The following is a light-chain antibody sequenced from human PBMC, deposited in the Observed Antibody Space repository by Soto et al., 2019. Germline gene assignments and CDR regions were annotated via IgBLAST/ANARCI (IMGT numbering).Light chain of an antibody. Sequence: QSALTQPASVSGSPGQSITISCTGTSSDIGTYNYVSWYQQHPGQAPKLMIYEVSNRPSGVSDRFSGSKSGNTASLTISGLQAEDEADYYCYSCSRSSGTRYVFGTGTKLTVL. J-gene: IGLJ1*01. CDR1: SSDIGTYNY. CDR3: YSCSRSSGTRYV. CDR2: EVS. V-gene: IGLV2-14*03.